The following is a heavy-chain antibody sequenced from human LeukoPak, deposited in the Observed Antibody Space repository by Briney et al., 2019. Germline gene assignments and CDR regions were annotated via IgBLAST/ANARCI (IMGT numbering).Heavy chain of an antibody. CDR3: AATSNTFGTSSPLFDP. CDR2: IYTSGST. CDR1: GGSISSGSYY. J-gene: IGHJ5*02. D-gene: IGHD3-16*01. V-gene: IGHV4-61*02. Sequence: SETLSLTCTVSGGSISSGSYYWSWIRRPAGKGLEWIGRIYTSGSTNYNPSLKSRVTISVDTSKNQFSLKLSSVTAADTAVYYCAATSNTFGTSSPLFDPWGQGTLVTVSS.